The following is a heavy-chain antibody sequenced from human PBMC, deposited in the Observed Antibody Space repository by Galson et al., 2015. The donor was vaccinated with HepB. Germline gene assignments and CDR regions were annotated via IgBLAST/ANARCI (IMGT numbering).Heavy chain of an antibody. CDR3: ARANDYSNYVGYYYYYYMDV. J-gene: IGHJ6*03. CDR2: ISSSSSYI. D-gene: IGHD4-11*01. CDR1: GFAFRIYS. Sequence: SLRLSCAASGFAFRIYSMNWVRQAPGKGLEWVSSISSSSSYIFDADSVKGRFTISRDNAKNSLYLQMNSLRAEDTAVYYCARANDYSNYVGYYYYYYMDVWGKGTTVTVSS. V-gene: IGHV3-21*01.